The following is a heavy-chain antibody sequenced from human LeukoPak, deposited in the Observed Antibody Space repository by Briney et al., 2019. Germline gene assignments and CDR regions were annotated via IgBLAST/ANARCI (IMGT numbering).Heavy chain of an antibody. CDR3: AKEGAASSGWYGDAFDI. CDR2: ISGSGGST. CDR1: GFTFSSYA. Sequence: GGSLRLSCAASGFTFSSYAMSWVRQAPGKGLEWVSAISGSGGSTYYAGSVKGRFTISRDNSKNTLYLQMNSLRAEDTAVYYCAKEGAASSGWYGDAFDIWGQGTMVTVSS. D-gene: IGHD6-19*01. V-gene: IGHV3-23*01. J-gene: IGHJ3*02.